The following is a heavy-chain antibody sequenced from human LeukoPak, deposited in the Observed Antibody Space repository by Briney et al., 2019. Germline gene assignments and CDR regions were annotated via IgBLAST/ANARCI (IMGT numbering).Heavy chain of an antibody. CDR3: ARGDHSGSYLIDY. CDR1: GSTFTTYG. D-gene: IGHD1-26*01. CDR2: ITPYNGHP. Sequence: GASVKVSCKASGSTFTTYGISWVRQAPGQGLEWMAWITPYNGHPNYAQKFQGRVTMTTDTSTSTAYMELRSLRYDDTAVYYCARGDHSGSYLIDYWGQGTLVTVSS. V-gene: IGHV1-18*01. J-gene: IGHJ4*02.